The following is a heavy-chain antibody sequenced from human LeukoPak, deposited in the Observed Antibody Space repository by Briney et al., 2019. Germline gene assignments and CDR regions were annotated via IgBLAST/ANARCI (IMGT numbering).Heavy chain of an antibody. J-gene: IGHJ4*02. V-gene: IGHV3-66*01. Sequence: GGSLRLSCAASEFTVGSSCMSWVRQAPGKGLEWVSVICSGDNTYYADSVKGRFIISRDNAKNSLYLQMNSLRAEDTAVYYCARTNGYSGYVSYDYWGQGTLVTVSS. CDR3: ARTNGYSGYVSYDY. D-gene: IGHD5-12*01. CDR2: ICSGDNT. CDR1: EFTVGSSC.